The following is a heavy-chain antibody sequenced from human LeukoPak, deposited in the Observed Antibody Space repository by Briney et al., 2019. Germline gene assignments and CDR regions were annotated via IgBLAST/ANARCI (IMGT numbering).Heavy chain of an antibody. J-gene: IGHJ5*02. CDR2: INHSGRT. CDR1: GGSFSGYY. Sequence: PSETLSLTCAVYGGSFSGYYWSWIRQPPGKGLEWIGEINHSGRTNYNPSLKSRVTISVDTSKNQFSLKLSSVTAADTAVYYCARGKGYCSSTSCTNWFDPWGQGTLVTVSS. V-gene: IGHV4-34*01. CDR3: ARGKGYCSSTSCTNWFDP. D-gene: IGHD2-2*01.